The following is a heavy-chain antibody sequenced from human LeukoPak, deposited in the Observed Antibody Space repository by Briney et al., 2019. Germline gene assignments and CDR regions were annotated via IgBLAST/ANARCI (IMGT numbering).Heavy chain of an antibody. Sequence: ASETLSLTCAVYGGSFSGYYWSWIRQPPGKGLEWIGEINHSGSTNYNPSLKSRVTISVDTSKNQFSLKLSSVTAADTAVYYCARRSILTGYYKRWFDPWGQGTLVTVSS. D-gene: IGHD3-9*01. CDR3: ARRSILTGYYKRWFDP. CDR1: GGSFSGYY. J-gene: IGHJ5*02. CDR2: INHSGST. V-gene: IGHV4-34*01.